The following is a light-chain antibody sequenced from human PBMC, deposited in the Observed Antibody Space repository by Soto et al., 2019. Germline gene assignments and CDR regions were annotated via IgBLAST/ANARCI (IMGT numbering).Light chain of an antibody. CDR1: QSVSSSF. J-gene: IGKJ1*01. V-gene: IGKV3-20*01. CDR2: GAS. CDR3: QQDSKSPRT. Sequence: EIVLTQSPGTLSLSPGERATLSCRASQSVSSSFLAWYQQKPGQAPRLLIYGASSRATGIPDRFSGSGSGTDFTLTISRLEPDDFAVYYCQQDSKSPRTFGQGTKVEI.